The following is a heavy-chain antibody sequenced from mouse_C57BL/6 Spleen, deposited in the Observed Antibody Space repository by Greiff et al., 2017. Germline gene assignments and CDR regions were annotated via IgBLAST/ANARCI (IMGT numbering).Heavy chain of an antibody. CDR3: ARGSSYWDFDG. J-gene: IGHJ1*03. CDR1: GYAFSSSW. Sequence: VQLQQSGPELVKPGASVKISCKASGYAFSSSWMNWVKQRPGKGLEWIGRIYPGDGDTNYNGKFKGKATLTADKSSSTAYMQLSSLTSEDSAVYFCARGSSYWDFDGWGTGTTVTVAS. V-gene: IGHV1-82*01. CDR2: IYPGDGDT.